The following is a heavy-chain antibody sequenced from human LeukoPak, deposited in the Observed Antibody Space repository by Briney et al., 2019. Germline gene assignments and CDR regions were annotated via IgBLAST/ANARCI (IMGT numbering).Heavy chain of an antibody. CDR3: ARRGVQGYMDV. D-gene: IGHD1-26*01. J-gene: IGHJ6*03. CDR1: GFSVINHF. V-gene: IGHV3-53*01. CDR2: INGAGVT. Sequence: QPGGSLRLSCAASGFSVINHFMHWVRQAPGEGPQWVSTINGAGVTYYAASVKGRFTISRDTVKNTFSLQMNNLRADDTAVYFCARRGVQGYMDVRGKGTTVTVSS.